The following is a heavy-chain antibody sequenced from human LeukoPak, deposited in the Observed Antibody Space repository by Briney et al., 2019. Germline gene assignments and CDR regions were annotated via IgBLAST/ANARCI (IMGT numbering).Heavy chain of an antibody. CDR1: GFTFSSYG. Sequence: GRSLRLSCAASGFTFSSYGMHWVRQAPGKGLEWVAVISYDGSNKYYADSVKGRFTISRDNSKNTLYLQMNSLRAEDTAVYYCAKDGRDGYNFDYWGQGTLVTVSS. D-gene: IGHD5-24*01. V-gene: IGHV3-30*18. J-gene: IGHJ4*02. CDR3: AKDGRDGYNFDY. CDR2: ISYDGSNK.